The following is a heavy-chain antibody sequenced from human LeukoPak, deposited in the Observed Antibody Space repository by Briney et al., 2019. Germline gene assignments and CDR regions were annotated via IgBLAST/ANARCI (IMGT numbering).Heavy chain of an antibody. V-gene: IGHV3-48*01. CDR1: GFTFSNHN. Sequence: GGSLRLSCAASGFTFSNHNMDWVRQAPGKGLEWISYISGRGEAIFYADSVQGRFTISRDNAKNSIYLQMNGLTAEDTAVYYCATRGYPSDYWGQGTLVTVSS. CDR3: ATRGYPSDY. J-gene: IGHJ4*02. D-gene: IGHD5-12*01. CDR2: ISGRGEAI.